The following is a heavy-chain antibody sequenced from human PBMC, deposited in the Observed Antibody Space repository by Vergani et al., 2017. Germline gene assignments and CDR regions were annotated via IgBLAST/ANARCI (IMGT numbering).Heavy chain of an antibody. CDR3: ASLGIAAAGDFDY. Sequence: QVQLVQSGAEVKKPGASVKVSCKASGYTFTSYGISWVRQAPGQGLEWMGWINPNSGGTNYAQKFQGRVTMTRDTSISTAYMELSRLRSDDTAVYYCASLGIAAAGDFDYWGQGTLVTVSS. CDR2: INPNSGGT. D-gene: IGHD6-13*01. V-gene: IGHV1-2*02. J-gene: IGHJ4*02. CDR1: GYTFTSYG.